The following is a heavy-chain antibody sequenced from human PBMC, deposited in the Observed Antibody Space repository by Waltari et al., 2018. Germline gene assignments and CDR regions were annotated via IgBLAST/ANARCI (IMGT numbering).Heavy chain of an antibody. CDR1: GGSISRGGYS. CDR2: SVHSGST. J-gene: IGHJ6*03. CDR3: ARYAFYYMDV. V-gene: IGHV4-30-2*01. Sequence: QLQLQESGSGLVKPSQTLSLTGAVSGGSISRGGYSWSWIRHTPGEGLEWIGDSVHSGSTYDDPSLKSRVTISVDRSNNPFSLKLSSVTAAATAVYYCARYAFYYMDVWGKGTTVPVSS. D-gene: IGHD2-8*01.